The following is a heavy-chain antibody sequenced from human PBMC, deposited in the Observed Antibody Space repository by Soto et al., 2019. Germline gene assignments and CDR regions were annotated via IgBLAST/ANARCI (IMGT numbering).Heavy chain of an antibody. Sequence: SETLSLTCTVSGGSISSYYWSWIRQPPGKGLEWIGYIYYSGSTNYNPSLKSRVTISVDTSKNQFSLKLSSVTAADTAVYYCARDPGTKDMDVWGKGTTVTVSS. CDR3: ARDPGTKDMDV. J-gene: IGHJ6*03. CDR1: GGSISSYY. CDR2: IYYSGST. D-gene: IGHD2-8*01. V-gene: IGHV4-59*01.